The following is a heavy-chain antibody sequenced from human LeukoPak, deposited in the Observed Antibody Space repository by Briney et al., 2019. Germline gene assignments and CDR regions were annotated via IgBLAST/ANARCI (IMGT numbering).Heavy chain of an antibody. CDR2: ITADNGNT. Sequence: ASVKVSCKASGYTFTSYGLSWVRQAPGQGPEWMGWITADNGNTNYAQNLQGRVTMTTDTSTNTAYMELRSLRSDDTAVYYCARAEGFYSSSSSWFDPWGQGTLVTVSS. CDR3: ARAEGFYSSSSSWFDP. CDR1: GYTFTSYG. V-gene: IGHV1-18*01. D-gene: IGHD6-6*01. J-gene: IGHJ5*02.